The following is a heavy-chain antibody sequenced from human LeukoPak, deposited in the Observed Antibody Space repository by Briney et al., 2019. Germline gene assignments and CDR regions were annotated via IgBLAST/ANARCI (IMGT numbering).Heavy chain of an antibody. J-gene: IGHJ4*02. CDR1: GGSISSSNYY. D-gene: IGHD2-2*01. CDR3: ARGPTYQPIDF. CDR2: IHYSETT. V-gene: IGHV4-39*02. Sequence: SETLSLTCTVSGGSISSSNYYWGWIRQPPGKGLEWIASIHYSETTYYNPSLKSRVTISVDTSKNHFSLKLSSVAAADTAVYYCARGPTYQPIDFWGQGTLVTVSS.